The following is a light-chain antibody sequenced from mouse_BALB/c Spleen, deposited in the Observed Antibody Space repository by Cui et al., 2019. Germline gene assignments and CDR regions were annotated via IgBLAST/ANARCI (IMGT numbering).Light chain of an antibody. Sequence: IVLPQSPASLAVSLGQRATISCRASENVDIYGNSFIHWFQQKPGQPPKLLIYLTSNLEAGVPARFSGSGSRTDFTLTIDPVEADDAATYYGQQNNEDPPTFGAGTKLELK. CDR2: LTS. CDR3: QQNNEDPPT. V-gene: IGKV3-10*01. J-gene: IGKJ5*01. CDR1: ENVDIYGNSF.